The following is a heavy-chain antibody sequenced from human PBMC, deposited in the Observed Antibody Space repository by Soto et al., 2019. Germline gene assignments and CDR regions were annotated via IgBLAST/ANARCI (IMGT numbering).Heavy chain of an antibody. CDR1: GGTFSSYA. CDR3: ARAYYDSSGYPPYRFDP. Sequence: SVKVSCKASGGTFSSYAISWVRQAPGQGLEWMGGIIPIFGTANYAQKFQGRVTITADESTSTAYMELSSLRSEDTAVYYCARAYYDSSGYPPYRFDPWGQGTLVTVSS. D-gene: IGHD3-22*01. CDR2: IIPIFGTA. V-gene: IGHV1-69*13. J-gene: IGHJ5*02.